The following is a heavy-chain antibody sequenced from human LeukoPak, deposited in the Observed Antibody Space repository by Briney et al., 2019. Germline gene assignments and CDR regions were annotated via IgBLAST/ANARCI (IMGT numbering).Heavy chain of an antibody. CDR2: MTGDGGSI. CDR1: GXTFSTDT. J-gene: IGHJ5*01. Sequence: PGGSLRLSCLASGXTFSTDTMYWVRQAPGKGLEYVAGMTGDGGSIEYADSVKGRFAIFRENSKNTVYLQMSSLRTDDTAVYYCARRRGSFDSWGQGTLVTVSS. CDR3: ARRRGSFDS. D-gene: IGHD1-26*01. V-gene: IGHV3-64D*09.